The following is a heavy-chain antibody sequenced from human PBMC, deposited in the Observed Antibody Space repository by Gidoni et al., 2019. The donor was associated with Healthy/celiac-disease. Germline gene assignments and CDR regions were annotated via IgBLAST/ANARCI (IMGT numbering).Heavy chain of an antibody. Sequence: QLQLQESGPGLVKPSETLSLTCTVSGGSISSSSYYWGWIRQPPGKGLEWIGSIYYSGSTYYNPSLKSRVTISVDTSKNQFSLKLSSVTAADTAVYYCASTLGGPTTSYYYYGMDVWGQGTTVTVSS. D-gene: IGHD3-16*01. CDR3: ASTLGGPTTSYYYYGMDV. CDR1: GGSISSSSYY. CDR2: IYYSGST. J-gene: IGHJ6*02. V-gene: IGHV4-39*01.